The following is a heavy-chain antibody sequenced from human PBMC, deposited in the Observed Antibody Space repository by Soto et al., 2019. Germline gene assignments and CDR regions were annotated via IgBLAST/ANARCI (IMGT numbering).Heavy chain of an antibody. V-gene: IGHV1-8*02. CDR2: MSPNSGNT. CDR3: ARGRSFTMKVVVKSPRYYGLDV. Sequence: ASVKVSCKASGYTFTGYYMHWVRQAPGQGLEWMEWMSPNSGNTGYAQKFQGRVTMTRNTSISTAYMELSSLRSEDTAVYYCARGRSFTMKVVVKSPRYYGLDVWGHGTTVTV. D-gene: IGHD3-22*01. CDR1: GYTFTGYY. J-gene: IGHJ6*02.